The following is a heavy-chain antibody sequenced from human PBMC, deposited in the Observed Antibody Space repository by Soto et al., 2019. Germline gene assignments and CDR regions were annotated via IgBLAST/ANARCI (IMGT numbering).Heavy chain of an antibody. D-gene: IGHD2-2*01. CDR2: IRGGGDRA. J-gene: IGHJ2*01. Sequence: EVQLLESGGGLVQPGGSLRLSCVGSGFTFINYAMNWVRQTPGKGLEWVSNIRGGGDRAFDADTVKGRFTISRDNSKKTVNLQMKGLRADDTAGYYCARKVLVSTSRPDWWYFDLWGRGTLVTVSS. V-gene: IGHV3-23*01. CDR1: GFTFINYA. CDR3: ARKVLVSTSRPDWWYFDL.